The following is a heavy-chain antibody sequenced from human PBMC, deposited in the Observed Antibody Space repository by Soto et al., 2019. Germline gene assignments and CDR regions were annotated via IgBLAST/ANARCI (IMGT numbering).Heavy chain of an antibody. J-gene: IGHJ4*02. CDR2: ISKDGITK. CDR1: VFTVSSYG. Sequence: GSLRLACAASVFTVSSYGMHWVRQAPGKGLEWVAVISKDGITKYDADSVKGRFTISRDNSKNTLYLQMNSLRAEDTAVYYCAKETHSSGYGSYFDYWGQGTLVTVSS. V-gene: IGHV3-30*18. CDR3: AKETHSSGYGSYFDY. D-gene: IGHD3-22*01.